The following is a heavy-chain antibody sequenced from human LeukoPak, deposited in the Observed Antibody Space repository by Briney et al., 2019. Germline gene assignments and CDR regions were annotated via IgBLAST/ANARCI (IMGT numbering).Heavy chain of an antibody. Sequence: GGSLRLSCAASGFTFSSYAMIWVRQAPGKGLEWVSTVTGSGSTTSYADSVKGRFTITRDNSKNTPSLQMNSLRAEDTAIYYCTRSTGVAVAGTSSAYWGQGTLVTVSS. D-gene: IGHD6-19*01. CDR2: VTGSGSTT. CDR3: TRSTGVAVAGTSSAY. CDR1: GFTFSSYA. V-gene: IGHV3-23*01. J-gene: IGHJ4*02.